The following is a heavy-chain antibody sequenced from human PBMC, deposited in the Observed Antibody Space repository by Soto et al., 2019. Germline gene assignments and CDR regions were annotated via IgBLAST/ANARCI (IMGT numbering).Heavy chain of an antibody. CDR1: GGSISSYY. J-gene: IGHJ4*02. CDR3: ARAYYDSSGYYLFDY. CDR2: IYYSGST. Sequence: PXETLSLTCTVSGGSISSYYWSWIRQPPGKGLEWIGYIYYSGSTNYNPSLKSRVTISVDTSKNQFSLKLSSVTAADTAVYYCARAYYDSSGYYLFDYWGQGTLVTVS. D-gene: IGHD3-22*01. V-gene: IGHV4-59*01.